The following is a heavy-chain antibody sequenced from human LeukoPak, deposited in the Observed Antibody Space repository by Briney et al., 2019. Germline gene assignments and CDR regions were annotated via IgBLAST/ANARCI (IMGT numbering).Heavy chain of an antibody. CDR1: GYSFTSYW. Sequence: GESLKISCKGSGYSFTSYWIAWVRQMPGKGLEWMGIIYPGDSYSTYSPSFQGQVTISADKSISTAYLQWRSLKASDTAMYYCARRSGSDALDIWGQGTMVTVSS. CDR2: IYPGDSYS. D-gene: IGHD3-10*01. J-gene: IGHJ3*02. V-gene: IGHV5-51*01. CDR3: ARRSGSDALDI.